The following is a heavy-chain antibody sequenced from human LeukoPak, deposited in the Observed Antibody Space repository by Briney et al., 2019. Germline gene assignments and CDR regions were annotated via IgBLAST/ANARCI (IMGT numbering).Heavy chain of an antibody. Sequence: SETLSLTCTVSGYSISSGYYWGWIRQPPWKGLEWIGSIYHSGSTYYNPSLKSRVTISVDTSKNQFSLKLSSVTAADTAVYYCARAHQYYYDSRGYYFDYWGQGTLVTVSS. CDR1: GYSISSGYY. J-gene: IGHJ4*02. CDR3: ARAHQYYYDSRGYYFDY. V-gene: IGHV4-38-2*02. CDR2: IYHSGST. D-gene: IGHD3-22*01.